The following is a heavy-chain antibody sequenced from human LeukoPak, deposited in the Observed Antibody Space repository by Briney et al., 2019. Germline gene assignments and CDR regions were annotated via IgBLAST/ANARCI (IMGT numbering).Heavy chain of an antibody. Sequence: GGSLRLSCAASGFTFDDYGMSWVRQAPGKGLEWVSGINWNGGSTGYADSVKGRFTISRDNAKNSLYLQMNSLRAEDTALYYCASSKDGYNYVGGAFDYWGQGTLVTVSS. J-gene: IGHJ4*02. CDR3: ASSKDGYNYVGGAFDY. CDR2: INWNGGST. CDR1: GFTFDDYG. D-gene: IGHD5-24*01. V-gene: IGHV3-20*04.